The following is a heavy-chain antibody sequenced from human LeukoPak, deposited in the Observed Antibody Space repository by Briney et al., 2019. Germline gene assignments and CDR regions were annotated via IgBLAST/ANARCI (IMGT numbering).Heavy chain of an antibody. CDR1: GFTFSSYA. CDR3: AKNGGYHYYDSSGYYHDS. V-gene: IGHV3-23*01. D-gene: IGHD3-22*01. CDR2: ISGSGGST. Sequence: GGSLRLSCAASGFTFSSYAMSWVRQAPGKGLEWVSSISGSGGSTYYAGSVQGRFTISRDNSKNTLYLQMNSLRAEDTAVYYCAKNGGYHYYDSSGYYHDSWGQGTLVTVPS. J-gene: IGHJ4*02.